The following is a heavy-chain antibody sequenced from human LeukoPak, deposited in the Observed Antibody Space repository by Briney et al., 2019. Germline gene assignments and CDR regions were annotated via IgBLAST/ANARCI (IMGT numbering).Heavy chain of an antibody. CDR3: ARGAGYSREVNYYYYMDV. CDR2: IFASGST. J-gene: IGHJ6*03. CDR1: YGSISTYF. Sequence: PSETLSLTCTVPYGSISTYFWSWVRQPAGKGLEWIGRIFASGSTFYSPSLKSRVTMSVDTSKSQFSLKLNSVTAADTAVYYCARGAGYSREVNYYYYMDVWGKGTTVTVSS. D-gene: IGHD1-26*01. V-gene: IGHV4-4*07.